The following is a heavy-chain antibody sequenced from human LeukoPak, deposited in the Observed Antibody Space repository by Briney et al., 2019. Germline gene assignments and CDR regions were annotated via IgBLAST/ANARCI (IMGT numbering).Heavy chain of an antibody. J-gene: IGHJ3*02. CDR1: GYTFTSYG. V-gene: IGHV1-18*01. CDR3: ARDRQQLVLNAFDI. Sequence: ASVKVSCKASGYTFTSYGISWVRQAPGQGPEWMGWISAYNGNTNYAQKLQGRVTMTTDTSTSTAYMELRSLRSDDTAVYYCARDRQQLVLNAFDIWGQGTMVTVSS. CDR2: ISAYNGNT. D-gene: IGHD6-13*01.